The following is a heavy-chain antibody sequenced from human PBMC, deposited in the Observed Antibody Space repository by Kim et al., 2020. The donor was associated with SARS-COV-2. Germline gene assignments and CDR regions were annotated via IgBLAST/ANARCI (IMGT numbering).Heavy chain of an antibody. J-gene: IGHJ4*02. V-gene: IGHV1-69*01. D-gene: IGHD6-13*01. CDR3: ARGIAAAGTFDY. Sequence: NDAQKFQGRVTITADESTSTAYMELSSLRSEDTAVYYCARGIAAAGTFDYWGQGTLVTVSS.